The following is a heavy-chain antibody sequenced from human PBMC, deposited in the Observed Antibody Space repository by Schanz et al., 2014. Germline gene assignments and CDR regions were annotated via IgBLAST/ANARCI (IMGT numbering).Heavy chain of an antibody. D-gene: IGHD2-15*01. CDR2: ISYDGSNK. J-gene: IGHJ6*02. V-gene: IGHV3-30-3*01. Sequence: GQLAESGGGVVQPGRSLRLSCAAYGFTLSSYAMHWVRQAPGKGLEWVAVISYDGSNKYYADSVKGRFTISRDNSENTLYLQMNSLSADDTAVFYCAKGMGYCSGGTCYDYYYYGLDVWGQGTTVTVSS. CDR1: GFTLSSYA. CDR3: AKGMGYCSGGTCYDYYYYGLDV.